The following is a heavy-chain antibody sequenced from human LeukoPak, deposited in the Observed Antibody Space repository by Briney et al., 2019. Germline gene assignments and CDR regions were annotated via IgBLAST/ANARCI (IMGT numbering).Heavy chain of an antibody. CDR3: ARDIVGDFDLDS. CDR2: ISAYSGDT. J-gene: IGHJ4*02. Sequence: ASVKVSCKASGYTFTSHGISWLRPAPGQGLEWMGWISAYSGDTNYAQKLQGRVTMTTDTSTSTAYMELRSLRSDDTAVYFCARDIVGDFDLDSWGQGTLVTVSS. V-gene: IGHV1-18*01. D-gene: IGHD2-21*02. CDR1: GYTFTSHG.